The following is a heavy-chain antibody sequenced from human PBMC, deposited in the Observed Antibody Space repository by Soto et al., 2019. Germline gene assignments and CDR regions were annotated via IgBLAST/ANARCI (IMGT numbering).Heavy chain of an antibody. J-gene: IGHJ5*02. Sequence: ESGGGVVQPGRSLRLSCAASGFIFNDYAMHWVRQAPGKGLEWVAVISYGGDNKYYADSVRGRFAISRDNLKNTLDLQMNSLNPEDTAVYHCAKARHSTSWYGLEADLWGQGTLVTVSS. V-gene: IGHV3-30*09. CDR3: AKARHSTSWYGLEADL. CDR1: GFIFNDYA. D-gene: IGHD6-13*01. CDR2: ISYGGDNK.